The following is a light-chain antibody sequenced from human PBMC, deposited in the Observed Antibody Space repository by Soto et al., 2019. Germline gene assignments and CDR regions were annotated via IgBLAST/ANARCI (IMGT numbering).Light chain of an antibody. J-gene: IGLJ2*01. Sequence: QSVLTQPPSVSGAPGQRVTISCTGSSSNIGAGYDVHWYRQLPGTAPKLLIYGNSNPPSGVPDRFSGSKSGTSASLAITGLQAKYEDDYYCQSYDSSLSGVVFVGGTKLTVL. V-gene: IGLV1-40*01. CDR2: GNS. CDR3: QSYDSSLSGVV. CDR1: SSNIGAGYD.